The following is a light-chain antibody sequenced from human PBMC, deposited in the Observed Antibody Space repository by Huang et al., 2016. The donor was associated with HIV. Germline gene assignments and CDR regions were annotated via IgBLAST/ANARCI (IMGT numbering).Light chain of an antibody. CDR2: GAS. V-gene: IGKV3-15*01. J-gene: IGKJ3*01. CDR3: QQYKNWPRT. CDR1: QTVDSD. Sequence: EVVMTQSPATLSVSPGERAALSCRASQTVDSDLAWYQQKPGQAPRLLIYGASNRAPGIPARFSVSGSGTEFTLTISGLQSEDFAVYYCQQYKNWPRTFGPGTTVDIK.